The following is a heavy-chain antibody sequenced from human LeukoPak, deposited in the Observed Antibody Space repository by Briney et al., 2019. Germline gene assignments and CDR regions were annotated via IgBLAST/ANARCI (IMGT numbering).Heavy chain of an antibody. D-gene: IGHD6-13*01. CDR3: ARDRGIAADGTVGWFDP. Sequence: PGGSLRLSCAASGFTLSNFWMAWVRQAPGKGLGWVANIKQDESEKQYVASVRGRFSISRDNARNLLYLQMNRLRAEDTAVYYCARDRGIAADGTVGWFDPWGQGTLVTVSS. V-gene: IGHV3-7*01. CDR2: IKQDESEK. J-gene: IGHJ5*02. CDR1: GFTLSNFW.